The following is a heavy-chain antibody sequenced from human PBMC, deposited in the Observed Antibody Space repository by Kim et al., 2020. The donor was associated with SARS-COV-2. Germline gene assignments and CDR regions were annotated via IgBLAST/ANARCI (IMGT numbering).Heavy chain of an antibody. CDR3: ARVRTSSGWYYFDY. V-gene: IGHV6-1*01. CDR2: TYYRSKWYN. CDR1: GDSVSSNSAA. D-gene: IGHD6-19*01. Sequence: SQTLSLTRAISGDSVSSNSAAWNWIRQSPSRGLEWLGRTYYRSKWYNYYAVSVKSRITINPDTSKNQFSLQLNSVTPEDTAVYYCARVRTSSGWYYFDYWGQGTLVTVSS. J-gene: IGHJ4*02.